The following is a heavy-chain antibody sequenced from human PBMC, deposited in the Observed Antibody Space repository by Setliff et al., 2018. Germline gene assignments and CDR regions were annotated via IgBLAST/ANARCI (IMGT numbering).Heavy chain of an antibody. CDR3: ATLSKDLNY. CDR2: FHPYSGHT. D-gene: IGHD3-3*01. J-gene: IGHJ4*02. V-gene: IGHV1-2*06. CDR1: GYIFNNYF. Sequence: GASVKVSCKAYGYIFNNYFLNWVRPAPGQGLEWMGRFHPYSGHTNYAQNFQGRVTMTMDASITTVYMELSRLTSDDTAMYYCATLSKDLNYWGQGTLVTVSS.